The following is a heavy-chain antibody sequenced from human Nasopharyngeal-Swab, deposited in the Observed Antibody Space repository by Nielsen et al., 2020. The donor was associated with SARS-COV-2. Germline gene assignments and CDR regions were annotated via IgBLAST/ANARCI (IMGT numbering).Heavy chain of an antibody. CDR1: GGSISSGDYY. V-gene: IGHV4-30-4*01. CDR2: IYYSGST. J-gene: IGHJ6*02. D-gene: IGHD6-19*01. Sequence: SETLSLTCTVSGGSISSGDYYWSWIRQPPGKGLEWIGYIYYSGSTYYNPSLKSRVTISVDTSKNQFSLKLRSVTAADTAVYYCAGAKESRGWLIRYYSYGMDVWGQGTTVTVSS. CDR3: AGAKESRGWLIRYYSYGMDV.